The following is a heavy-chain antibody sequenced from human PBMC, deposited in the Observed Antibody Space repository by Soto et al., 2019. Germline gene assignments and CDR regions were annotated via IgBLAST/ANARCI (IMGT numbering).Heavy chain of an antibody. CDR3: ARSGDSFGFTDY. CDR1: GGSITGYY. Sequence: QGQLQESGPGLVKPSETLSLTCTVSGGSITGYYWTWIRQPPGKGLEWIGYVFYKGNTNYNPSLKSRVTISVDTSANQFSLRLSSVTAADTAVYYCARSGDSFGFTDYWGQGTLVTVAS. D-gene: IGHD5-18*01. V-gene: IGHV4-59*01. J-gene: IGHJ4*02. CDR2: VFYKGNT.